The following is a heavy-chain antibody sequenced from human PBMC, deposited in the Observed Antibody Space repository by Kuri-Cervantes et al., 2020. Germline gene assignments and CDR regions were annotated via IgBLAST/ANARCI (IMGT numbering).Heavy chain of an antibody. J-gene: IGHJ4*02. CDR3: ARGYRAMVRGVIGY. D-gene: IGHD3-10*01. V-gene: IGHV4-59*01. CDR2: ISYNGST. Sequence: GSLRLSCTVSGGSISTYYWNWIRQPPGKGLEWIGYISYNGSTNYNPSLKGRVSISVDTSKNQFSLKLISVTAADTAVYYCARGYRAMVRGVIGYWGQGTLVTVSS. CDR1: GGSISTYY.